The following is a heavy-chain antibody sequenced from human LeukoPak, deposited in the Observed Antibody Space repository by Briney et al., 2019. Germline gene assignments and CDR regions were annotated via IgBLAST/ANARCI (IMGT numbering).Heavy chain of an antibody. Sequence: GGSLRLSCAASGFTFSSYWMSWVRQAPGKGLEWVGRIKSKTDGGTTDYAAPVKGRFTISRDDSKNTLYLQMNSLKAEDTAVYYCTTAVTSLTHHWGQGTLVTVSS. D-gene: IGHD2-21*02. CDR2: IKSKTDGGTT. CDR3: TTAVTSLTHH. CDR1: GFTFSSYW. J-gene: IGHJ5*02. V-gene: IGHV3-15*01.